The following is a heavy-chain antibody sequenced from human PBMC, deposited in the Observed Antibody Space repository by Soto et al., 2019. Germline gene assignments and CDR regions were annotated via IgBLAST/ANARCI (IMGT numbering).Heavy chain of an antibody. CDR2: INPNSGGT. V-gene: IGHV1-2*04. J-gene: IGHJ6*02. D-gene: IGHD5-18*01. Sequence: GASVKVSCKASGYTFTGYYVHWVRQAPGQGLEWMGWINPNSGGTNYAQKFQGWVTMTRDTSISTAYMELSRLRSDDTAVYYCARASAPTDTAMVTGVSHYYYGMDVWGQGTTVTVSS. CDR1: GYTFTGYY. CDR3: ARASAPTDTAMVTGVSHYYYGMDV.